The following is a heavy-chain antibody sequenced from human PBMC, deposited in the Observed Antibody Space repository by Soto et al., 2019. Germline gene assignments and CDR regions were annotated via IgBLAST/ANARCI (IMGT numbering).Heavy chain of an antibody. CDR1: GTRASTNSPV. V-gene: IGHV6-1*01. Sequence: SQTLSLTCAISGTRASTNSPVWNGISHSPSRGLEWLGRTYYRSKWFNNYALSVKGRITINPDTSKNQFSLQLNSVTPEDTAVYYCAREGRLAASIFHNWFDPWGQGTLVTVSS. D-gene: IGHD3-3*02. J-gene: IGHJ5*02. CDR2: TYYRSKWFN. CDR3: AREGRLAASIFHNWFDP.